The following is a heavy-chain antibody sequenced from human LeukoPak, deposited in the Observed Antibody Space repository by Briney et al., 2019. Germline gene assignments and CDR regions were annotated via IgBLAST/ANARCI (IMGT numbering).Heavy chain of an antibody. J-gene: IGHJ4*02. V-gene: IGHV3-7*05. CDR3: ARRGTSSSWAHFDY. CDR2: INQDGSEI. Sequence: GGSLRLSCAASGFPFSTYWLTWVRQAPGKGLEWVANINQDGSEIYYVDSVQGRFTISRDNVKNSLYLQMNSLGAEDTAVYYCARRGTSSSWAHFDYWGQGTLVTVSS. CDR1: GFPFSTYW. D-gene: IGHD6-13*01.